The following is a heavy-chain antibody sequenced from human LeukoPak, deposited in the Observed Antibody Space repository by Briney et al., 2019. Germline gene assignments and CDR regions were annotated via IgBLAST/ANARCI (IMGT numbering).Heavy chain of an antibody. Sequence: PSETLSLTCTVSGYSISSGYYWGWIRQPPGKGLEWIGYIYYSGSTIYNPSLKSRVTISVDTSKNQFSLRLSSVTAADTAVYYCARAWGCSGGSCPSDYWGQGTLVTVSS. J-gene: IGHJ4*02. CDR3: ARAWGCSGGSCPSDY. CDR1: GYSISSGYY. V-gene: IGHV4-61*01. CDR2: IYYSGST. D-gene: IGHD2-15*01.